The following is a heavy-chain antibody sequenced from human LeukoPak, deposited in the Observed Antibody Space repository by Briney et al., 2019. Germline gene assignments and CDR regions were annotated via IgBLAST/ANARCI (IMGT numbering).Heavy chain of an antibody. Sequence: GESLKISCKGSGYSFTSYWIGWVRQMPGKGLEWMGIIYPGDSDTRYSPSFQGQVTISADKSISTAYLQGSSLKASDTAMYYCARSTDTAMANLDYWGQGTLVTGSS. D-gene: IGHD5-18*01. V-gene: IGHV5-51*01. CDR3: ARSTDTAMANLDY. J-gene: IGHJ4*02. CDR1: GYSFTSYW. CDR2: IYPGDSDT.